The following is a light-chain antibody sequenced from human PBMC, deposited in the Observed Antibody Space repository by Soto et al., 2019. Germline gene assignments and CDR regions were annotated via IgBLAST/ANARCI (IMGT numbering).Light chain of an antibody. CDR2: GAS. J-gene: IGKJ4*01. CDR3: QHYRTS. V-gene: IGKV3-20*01. CDR1: QSVSSSY. Sequence: EIVLTQSPGTLSLSPGERATLSCRASQSVSSSYLAWYQQKPGQAPRQLIYGASSRATGIPDRFSGSGSGTDFTLTITILEPEDFAVYYWQHYRTSFGGGTRVEIK.